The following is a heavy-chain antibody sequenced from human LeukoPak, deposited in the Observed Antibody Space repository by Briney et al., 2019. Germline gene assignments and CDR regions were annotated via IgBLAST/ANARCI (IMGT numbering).Heavy chain of an antibody. CDR1: GYTFTGHY. CDR2: INPKSGGT. J-gene: IGHJ4*02. V-gene: IGHV1-2*02. D-gene: IGHD2-2*01. CDR3: ARLGNSSHRILDY. Sequence: ASVKVSCKASGYTFTGHYIQWVRQAPGQGLEWMGWINPKSGGTNYAQKFQGRVTMTRETSISTAYMELSRLRSDDTAVYYCARLGNSSHRILDYWGQGTLVTVSS.